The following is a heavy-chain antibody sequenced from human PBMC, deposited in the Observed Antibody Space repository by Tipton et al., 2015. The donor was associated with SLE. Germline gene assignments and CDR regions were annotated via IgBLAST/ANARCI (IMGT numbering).Heavy chain of an antibody. J-gene: IGHJ4*02. D-gene: IGHD1-26*01. CDR3: ANRYPSRY. Sequence: SLRLSCAASGFTFDDYGMSWVRQAPGKGLECVSVIGSSGGSIYYADSVKGRFTVSRDNSKNTLYLQMNSLRVEDTAVYYCANRYPSRYWGQGTLVTVSS. V-gene: IGHV3-23*01. CDR2: IGSSGGSI. CDR1: GFTFDDYG.